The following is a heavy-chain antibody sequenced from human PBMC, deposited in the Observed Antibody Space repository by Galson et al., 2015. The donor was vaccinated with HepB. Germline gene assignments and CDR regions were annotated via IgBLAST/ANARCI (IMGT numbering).Heavy chain of an antibody. J-gene: IGHJ6*03. D-gene: IGHD3-10*01. Sequence: SVKVSCKASGYTFTSYAMNWVRQAPGQGLEWMGWINTNTGNPTYAQGFTGRFVFSLDTSVSTAYLQISSLKAEDTAVYYCARGGYYYGSGSYYYYYMDVWGKGTTVTVSS. V-gene: IGHV7-4-1*02. CDR2: INTNTGNP. CDR3: ARGGYYYGSGSYYYYYMDV. CDR1: GYTFTSYA.